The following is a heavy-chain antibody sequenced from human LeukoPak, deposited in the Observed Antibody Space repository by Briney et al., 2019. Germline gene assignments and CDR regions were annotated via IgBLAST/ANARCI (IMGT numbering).Heavy chain of an antibody. D-gene: IGHD6-19*01. J-gene: IGHJ6*02. CDR3: AKPNVAGTSYYGMDV. CDR1: GFTVSSNY. Sequence: PGGSLRLSCAASGFTVSSNYMSWVRQAPGKGLEWVSAISGSGGSTYYADSVKGRFTISRDNSKNTLYLQMNSLRAEDTAVYYCAKPNVAGTSYYGMDVWGQGTTVTVSS. CDR2: ISGSGGST. V-gene: IGHV3-23*01.